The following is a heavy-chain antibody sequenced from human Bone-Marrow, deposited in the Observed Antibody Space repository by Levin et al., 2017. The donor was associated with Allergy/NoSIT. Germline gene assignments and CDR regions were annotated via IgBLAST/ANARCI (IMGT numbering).Heavy chain of an antibody. CDR1: GFSFSSYG. D-gene: IGHD3-10*01. CDR2: MSYDGDNT. CDR3: ARGQRGVDY. Sequence: AGGSLRLSCVASGFSFSSYGMLWVRQAPGKGLEWVTTMSYDGDNTYYTGSVKGRFTISRDSSKNTLYLQMDSLRAEDTAVYYCARGQRGVDYWGQGTLVTVSS. J-gene: IGHJ4*02. V-gene: IGHV3-33*05.